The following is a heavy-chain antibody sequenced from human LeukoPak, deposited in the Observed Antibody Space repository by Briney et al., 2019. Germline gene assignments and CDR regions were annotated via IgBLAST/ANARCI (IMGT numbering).Heavy chain of an antibody. D-gene: IGHD3-16*02. Sequence: GGSLRLSCAASGFTVRSNYMSWVRQAPGKGLEWVSVSYSGGSSYYSDSVKGRFTISRDNSKNTLYLQMNSLRAEDTAVYFCAREEHYRRYFALWGRGTLVTVSS. CDR1: GFTVRSNY. CDR2: SYSGGSS. CDR3: AREEHYRRYFAL. J-gene: IGHJ2*01. V-gene: IGHV3-53*01.